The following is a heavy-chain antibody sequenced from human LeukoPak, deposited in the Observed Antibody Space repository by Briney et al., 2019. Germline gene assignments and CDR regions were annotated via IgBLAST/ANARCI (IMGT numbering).Heavy chain of an antibody. Sequence: GGSLRLSCTASGFTFDDYAMHWVRQAPGKGLEWVSLISGDGGSTYYADSVKGRLTFSRDSSKNSLYLQMNSLRTEDTALYYCVRDGYSSGIYRGFDYWGQGTLVTVSS. CDR3: VRDGYSSGIYRGFDY. CDR1: GFTFDDYA. CDR2: ISGDGGST. J-gene: IGHJ4*02. D-gene: IGHD3-22*01. V-gene: IGHV3-43*02.